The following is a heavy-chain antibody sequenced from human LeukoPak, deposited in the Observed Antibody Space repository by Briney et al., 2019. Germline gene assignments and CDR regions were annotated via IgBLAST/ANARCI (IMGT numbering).Heavy chain of an antibody. Sequence: GGSLRLSCAASGFTFSSYGMHWVRQAPGKGLEWVAVISYDGSNKYYADSVEGRFTISRDNSKNTLYLQMNSLRAEDTAVYYCAKRRAVAATGPFDYWGQGTLVTVSS. CDR3: AKRRAVAATGPFDY. D-gene: IGHD6-13*01. CDR2: ISYDGSNK. V-gene: IGHV3-30*18. J-gene: IGHJ4*02. CDR1: GFTFSSYG.